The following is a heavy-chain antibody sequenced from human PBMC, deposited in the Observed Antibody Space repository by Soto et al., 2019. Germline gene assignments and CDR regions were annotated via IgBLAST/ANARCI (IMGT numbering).Heavy chain of an antibody. CDR3: ARDSKGFWSGYKYYFDY. CDR2: ISSSSSYI. D-gene: IGHD3-3*01. Sequence: GGSLRLSCAASGFTFSSYSMNWVRQAPGKGLEWVSSISSSSSYIYYADSVKGRFTISRDNAKNSLYLQMNSLRAEDTAVYYSARDSKGFWSGYKYYFDYWGQGTLVTVSS. CDR1: GFTFSSYS. J-gene: IGHJ4*02. V-gene: IGHV3-21*01.